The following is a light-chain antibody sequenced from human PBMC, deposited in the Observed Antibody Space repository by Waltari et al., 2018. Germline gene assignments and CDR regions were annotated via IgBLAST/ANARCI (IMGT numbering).Light chain of an antibody. CDR3: QQFGGSPKYT. J-gene: IGKJ2*01. CDR2: GIS. CDR1: QIISNNY. V-gene: IGKV3-20*01. Sequence: EIVLTQSPGTLSLSPGERATLSCRASQIISNNYLAWYQAKPGQAPRRLSYGISHGATGIPDRFSGGGSGTDFTLTISRLEPEDFAVYYCQQFGGSPKYTFGQGTKLEIK.